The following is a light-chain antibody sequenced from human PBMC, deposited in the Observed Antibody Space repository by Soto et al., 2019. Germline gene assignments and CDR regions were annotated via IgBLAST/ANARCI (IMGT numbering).Light chain of an antibody. CDR2: AAS. CDR1: QSISSY. CDR3: QQSYSTPYT. V-gene: IGKV1-39*01. J-gene: IGKJ2*01. Sequence: DIQMTQSPSSLSASIGDRVTITCRASQSISSYLNWYQQKPGIAPKLLIYAASSLQSGVPSRFSGSGSGTDFTLTISSLQPEDFATYYCQQSYSTPYTFGQGTKLEMK.